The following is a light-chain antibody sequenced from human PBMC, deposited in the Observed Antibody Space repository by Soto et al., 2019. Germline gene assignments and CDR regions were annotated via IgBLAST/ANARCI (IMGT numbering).Light chain of an antibody. J-gene: IGKJ1*01. CDR1: QSVSSSY. CDR3: QQYGDSPWT. Sequence: EIVLTQSPGTLSLSPGERATLSCRASQSVSSSYLAWYQQKPGQAPRLLIYGASSRATGIPDRFSGSGSGTDFTLTISRLEPEDFAMYYCQQYGDSPWTFGQGNKVEIK. V-gene: IGKV3-20*01. CDR2: GAS.